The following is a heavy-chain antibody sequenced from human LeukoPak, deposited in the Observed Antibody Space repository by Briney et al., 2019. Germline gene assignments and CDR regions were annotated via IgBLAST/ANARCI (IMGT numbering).Heavy chain of an antibody. J-gene: IGHJ4*02. D-gene: IGHD6-19*01. CDR1: GFTFNNYA. V-gene: IGHV3-23*01. CDR3: AKDGGGWYTSGWYYFDS. CDR2: ISGSGAHT. Sequence: GGSLRLSCAASGFTFNNYAMSWVRQAPGKGLEWVSAISGSGAHTYYADSVKGRFTISRDKSKNTLYLQMNSLRAEDTAIYYCAKDGGGWYTSGWYYFDSWGQGTLVTVS.